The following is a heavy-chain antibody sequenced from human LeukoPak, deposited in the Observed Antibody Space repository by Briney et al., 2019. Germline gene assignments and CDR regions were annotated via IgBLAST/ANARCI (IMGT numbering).Heavy chain of an antibody. CDR3: ARGPHSSSLRNWFDP. CDR1: RGSISSGSYY. CDR2: IYTSGST. D-gene: IGHD6-6*01. J-gene: IGHJ5*02. V-gene: IGHV4-61*02. Sequence: PSQTLSLTCTVSRGSISSGSYYWSWIRQPAGKGLEWIGRIYTSGSTNYNPSLKSRVTISVDTSKNQFSLKLSSVTAADTAVCYCARGPHSSSLRNWFDPWGQGTLVTVSS.